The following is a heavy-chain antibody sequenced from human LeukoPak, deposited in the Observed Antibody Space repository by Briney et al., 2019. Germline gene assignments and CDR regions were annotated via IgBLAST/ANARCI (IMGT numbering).Heavy chain of an antibody. CDR1: GFTFSSYW. V-gene: IGHV3-74*01. CDR3: ARDREEYSSSWSVYYYYYYMDV. J-gene: IGHJ6*03. CDR2: INSDGSST. D-gene: IGHD6-13*01. Sequence: GGSLRLSCAASGFTFSSYWMHWVRQAPGKGLVWVSRINSDGSSTSYADSVKGRFTISRDNAKNTLYLQMNSLRAEDTAVYYCARDREEYSSSWSVYYYYYYMDVWGKGTTVTASS.